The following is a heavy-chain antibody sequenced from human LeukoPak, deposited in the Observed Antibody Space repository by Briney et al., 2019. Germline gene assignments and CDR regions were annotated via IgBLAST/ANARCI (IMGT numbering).Heavy chain of an antibody. Sequence: GGSLRLSCAPSGFTVSDSHMSWVRQAPGKGLEWVSLIYSGGNTYYADSVKGRFTISRDNSKNTLFLQMDSLRAEDTAVYYCARVAVIVVEYYFDYWGQGTLVTVSS. CDR1: GFTVSDSH. V-gene: IGHV3-66*01. CDR3: ARVAVIVVEYYFDY. J-gene: IGHJ4*02. D-gene: IGHD2-15*01. CDR2: IYSGGNT.